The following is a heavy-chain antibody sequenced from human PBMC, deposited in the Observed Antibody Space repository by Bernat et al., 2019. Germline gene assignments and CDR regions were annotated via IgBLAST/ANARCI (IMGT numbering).Heavy chain of an antibody. J-gene: IGHJ3*02. CDR1: GFTFSSYA. D-gene: IGHD2-15*01. CDR3: AKDLGYCSGGSCYGYDAFDI. Sequence: QVQLVESGGGVVQPGRSLRLSCAASGFTFSSYAMHWVRQAPGKGLEWVAVISYDGSNKYYADSVKGRFTISRDNSKNTLYLQMNSLRTEDTALYYCAKDLGYCSGGSCYGYDAFDIWGQGTMVTVSS. V-gene: IGHV3-30*01. CDR2: ISYDGSNK.